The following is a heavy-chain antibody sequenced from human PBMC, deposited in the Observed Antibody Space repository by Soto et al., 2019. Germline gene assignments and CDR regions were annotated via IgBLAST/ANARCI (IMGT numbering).Heavy chain of an antibody. CDR1: GGSISSGGYY. CDR3: ARGVGVVVPADPDYYYYGMDV. D-gene: IGHD2-2*01. V-gene: IGHV4-31*03. Sequence: SETLSLTCTVSGGSISSGGYYWSWIRQHPGKGLEWIGYIYYSGSTYYNPSLKSRVTISVDTSKNQFSLKLSSVTAADTAVYYCARGVGVVVPADPDYYYYGMDVWGQGTTVTVSS. J-gene: IGHJ6*02. CDR2: IYYSGST.